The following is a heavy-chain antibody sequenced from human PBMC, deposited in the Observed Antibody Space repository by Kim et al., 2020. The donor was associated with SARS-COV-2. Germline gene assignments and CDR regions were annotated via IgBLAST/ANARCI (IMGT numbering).Heavy chain of an antibody. CDR3: VVVADAYGLSFTPYYYGMDV. D-gene: IGHD2-15*01. CDR2: IIPIFGTA. CDR1: GGTFSSYA. V-gene: IGHV1-69*13. Sequence: SVKVSCKASGGTFSSYAISWVRQAPGQGLEWMGGIIPIFGTANYAQKFQGRVTITADESTSTAYMELSTLRSEDTAVYYCVVVADAYGLSFTPYYYGMDVWGQGTTVTVSS. J-gene: IGHJ6*02.